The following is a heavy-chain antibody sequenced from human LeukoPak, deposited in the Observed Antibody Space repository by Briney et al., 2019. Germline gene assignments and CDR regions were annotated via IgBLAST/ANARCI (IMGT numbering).Heavy chain of an antibody. Sequence: KPGGSLRLSCTASGFSFSTASMSWVRQAPEKGQESVSYISSGSTIYDADSVKGRFTISRDNAKSSLYLQMNSLRAEDTAVYYCARESIAVAGAPFDYWGQGTLVTVSS. CDR3: ARESIAVAGAPFDY. D-gene: IGHD6-19*01. J-gene: IGHJ4*02. CDR1: GFSFSTAS. V-gene: IGHV3-69-1*02. CDR2: ISSGSTI.